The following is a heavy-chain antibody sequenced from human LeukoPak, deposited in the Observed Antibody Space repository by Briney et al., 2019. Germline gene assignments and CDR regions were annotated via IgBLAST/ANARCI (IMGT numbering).Heavy chain of an antibody. CDR2: IYHSGST. CDR3: ARLYLRDHCSSTSCYGLYFDY. V-gene: IGHV4-39*07. CDR1: GGSISSSSYY. D-gene: IGHD2-2*01. J-gene: IGHJ4*02. Sequence: SETLSLTCTVSGGSISSSSYYWGWIRQPAGKGLEWIGRIYHSGSTYYNPSLKTRVTISVDTSKNQFSLKLSSVTAADTAVYYCARLYLRDHCSSTSCYGLYFDYWGQGTLVTVSS.